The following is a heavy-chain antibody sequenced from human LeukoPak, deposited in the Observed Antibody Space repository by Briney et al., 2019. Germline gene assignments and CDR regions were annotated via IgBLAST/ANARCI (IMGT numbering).Heavy chain of an antibody. D-gene: IGHD2-21*01. CDR3: ARELSQIVWGGLDY. J-gene: IGHJ4*02. CDR1: GFIFSHYG. CDR2: IQNDASTR. Sequence: GGSLRLSCTASGFIFSHYGMHWVRQAPGKGLEWVAVIQNDASTRNYVDSVKGRFTISRDNSENTVFLQMDSLRVEDTAVYYRARELSQIVWGGLDYGGQGTLVSVSS. V-gene: IGHV3-33*05.